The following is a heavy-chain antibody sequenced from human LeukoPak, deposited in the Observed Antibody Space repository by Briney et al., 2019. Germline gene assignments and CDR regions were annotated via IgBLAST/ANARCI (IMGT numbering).Heavy chain of an antibody. CDR1: GFTFSSYA. Sequence: SGGSLRLSCAASGFTFSSYAMHWVRQAPGKGLEWVAVMSYDGSNKYYADSVKGRFTISRDNSKNTLYLQMNSLRAEDTAVFYCARGMLPEDFDYWGQGTLVTVSS. J-gene: IGHJ4*02. CDR3: ARGMLPEDFDY. CDR2: MSYDGSNK. V-gene: IGHV3-30-3*01. D-gene: IGHD1-14*01.